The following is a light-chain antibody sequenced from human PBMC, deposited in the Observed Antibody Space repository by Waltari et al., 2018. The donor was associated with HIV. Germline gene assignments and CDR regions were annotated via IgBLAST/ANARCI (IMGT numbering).Light chain of an antibody. Sequence: EIVMTQSPATLSVSPGDRATLSCRASQSISSNLAWYQHKPGQAPRLLIYDASTRATGIPARFSGSGSGTEFTLTISSLQSEDFAVYYCQQYNNWPPLTFGGGTKVEIK. CDR2: DAS. J-gene: IGKJ4*01. CDR3: QQYNNWPPLT. CDR1: QSISSN. V-gene: IGKV3-15*01.